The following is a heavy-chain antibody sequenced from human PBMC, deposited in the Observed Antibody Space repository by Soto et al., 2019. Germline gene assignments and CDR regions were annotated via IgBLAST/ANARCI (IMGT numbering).Heavy chain of an antibody. D-gene: IGHD4-17*01. CDR2: ISGSDDST. J-gene: IGHJ4*02. V-gene: IGHV3-23*01. CDR1: GFTFSNYA. CDR3: ARGGGPFMNSVTNPFDY. Sequence: GGSLRLSCAASGFTFSNYAMHWVRQAPGKGLEWVSVISGSDDSTYYADSVKGRFTISRDNSKNTLYLQMDSLRTEDTAVYYCARGGGPFMNSVTNPFDYWGQGTLVTVSS.